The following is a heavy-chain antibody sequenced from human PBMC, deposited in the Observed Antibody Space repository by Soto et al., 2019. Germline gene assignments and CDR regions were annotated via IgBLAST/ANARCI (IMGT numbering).Heavy chain of an antibody. V-gene: IGHV1-18*01. CDR1: GYTFTSYG. CDR2: ISAHNGNT. Sequence: QVHLVQSGAEVKKPGASVKVSCKASGYTFTSYGITWVRQAPGQGLEWMGWISAHNGNTDYAQKLQGRVIVTRDTSTSTAYMELRSLRSDDTAVYYCAGGRYGDSWGQGALVTVSS. J-gene: IGHJ4*02. D-gene: IGHD1-1*01. CDR3: AGGRYGDS.